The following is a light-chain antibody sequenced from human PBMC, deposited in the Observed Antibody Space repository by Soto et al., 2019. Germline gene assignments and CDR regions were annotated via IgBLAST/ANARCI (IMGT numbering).Light chain of an antibody. J-gene: IGKJ4*01. CDR1: QTVNSNF. CDR3: QQYGSTPLT. Sequence: EIVLTQSPGTLSLSPGDRATLSCRASQTVNSNFLSWYQQKPGQAPRLLVYGASSRATGIPDRFSGSGSGTDFTLTISRLEPEDFAVYYCQQYGSTPLTFGGGTKVDIK. V-gene: IGKV3-20*01. CDR2: GAS.